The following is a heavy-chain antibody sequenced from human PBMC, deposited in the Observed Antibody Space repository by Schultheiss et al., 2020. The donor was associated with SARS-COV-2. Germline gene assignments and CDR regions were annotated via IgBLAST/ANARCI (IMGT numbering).Heavy chain of an antibody. CDR3: ARQGVAGSFDI. J-gene: IGHJ3*02. Sequence: GGSLRLSCAASGFTFSSYGMHWVRQAPGKGLEWVAVIWYDGSNKYYADSVKGRFTISRDNSKNTLYLQMNSLRTDDTAVYYCARQGVAGSFDIWGQGTMVTVSS. V-gene: IGHV3-33*01. CDR2: IWYDGSNK. CDR1: GFTFSSYG. D-gene: IGHD6-19*01.